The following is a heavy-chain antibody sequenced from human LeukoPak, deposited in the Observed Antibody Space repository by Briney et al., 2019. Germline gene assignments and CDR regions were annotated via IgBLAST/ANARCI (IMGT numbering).Heavy chain of an antibody. J-gene: IGHJ5*02. CDR2: IIRILGIA. CDR1: GGTFSSYA. V-gene: IGHV1-69*04. D-gene: IGHD2-2*01. CDR3: ARDSKGTRYCSSTSCFSFDP. Sequence: SVKVSCKASGGTFSSYAISWVRQAPGQGLEWMGRIIRILGIANYAQKFQGRVTITADKSTSTAYMELSSLRSEDTAVYYCARDSKGTRYCSSTSCFSFDPWGQGTLVTVSS.